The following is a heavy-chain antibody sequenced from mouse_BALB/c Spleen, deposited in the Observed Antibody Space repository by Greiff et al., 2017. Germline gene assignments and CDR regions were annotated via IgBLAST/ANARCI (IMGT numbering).Heavy chain of an antibody. CDR1: GDSITSGY. Sequence: EVMLVESGPSLVKPSQTLSLTCSVTGDSITSGYWNWIRKFPGNKLEYMGYISYSGSTYYNPSLKSRISITRDTSKNQYYLQLNSVTTEDTATYYCARLGDYDDWYFDVWGAGTTVTVFS. D-gene: IGHD2-4*01. CDR2: ISYSGST. CDR3: ARLGDYDDWYFDV. J-gene: IGHJ1*01. V-gene: IGHV3-8*02.